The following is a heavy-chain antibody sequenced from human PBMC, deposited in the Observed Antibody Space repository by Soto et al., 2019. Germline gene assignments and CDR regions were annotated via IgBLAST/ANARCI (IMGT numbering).Heavy chain of an antibody. CDR3: SRDQSGWGDGYNVT. CDR1: GFTFSSYS. Sequence: EVQLVESGGGLVKPGGSLRLSCAASGFTFSSYSMNWVRQAPGKGLEWVSSISSSSSYIYYADSVKGRFTISRDNAKNSMYLQMNSLRAEDTAVYYCSRDQSGWGDGYNVTWGQGTLVTVSS. D-gene: IGHD2-21*01. V-gene: IGHV3-21*01. J-gene: IGHJ4*02. CDR2: ISSSSSYI.